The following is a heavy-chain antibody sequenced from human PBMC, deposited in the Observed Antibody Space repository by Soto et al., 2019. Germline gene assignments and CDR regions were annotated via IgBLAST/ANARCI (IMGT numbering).Heavy chain of an antibody. CDR3: ARDRLSLIRGVPHYDGIDV. Sequence: QVQLQESGPGLVKSSQTLSLTCTVSGGSITTANSYWTWIRQHPGKVLEWIGYIYHSGGTYYNPSLKSRVTISIDKSQNQFSLTLTSVTAADSAIFYCARDRLSLIRGVPHYDGIDVWGQGTTVTVSS. V-gene: IGHV4-31*03. CDR2: IYHSGGT. CDR1: GGSITTANSY. D-gene: IGHD3-10*01. J-gene: IGHJ6*02.